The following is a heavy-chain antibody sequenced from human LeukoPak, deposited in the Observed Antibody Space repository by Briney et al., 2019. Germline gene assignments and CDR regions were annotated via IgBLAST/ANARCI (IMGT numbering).Heavy chain of an antibody. Sequence: GGSLRLSCAASGFRFRSDWMSWVRQAPGYGLEWVATISPDGSEKFHVDSMKGRFAISRDNAQNSLYLQMNSLRDEDTAVYYCARDFGPLGSWSIDYWGQGTLVTVSS. CDR3: ARDFGPLGSWSIDY. CDR1: GFRFRSDW. J-gene: IGHJ4*02. CDR2: ISPDGSEK. V-gene: IGHV3-7*01. D-gene: IGHD6-13*01.